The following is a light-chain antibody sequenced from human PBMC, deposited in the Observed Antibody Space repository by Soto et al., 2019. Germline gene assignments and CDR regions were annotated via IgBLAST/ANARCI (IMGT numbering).Light chain of an antibody. Sequence: DIQMTQSPSSLSASVGDRVTITCRASQSIGIYLNWYQQEPGKAPKLLIYAASTLQSGVPLRFIGSGSGRDFTLSIGSLQPEDFATYFCQQSYSTPFTFGPGTKVDIK. J-gene: IGKJ3*01. CDR3: QQSYSTPFT. CDR2: AAS. V-gene: IGKV1-39*01. CDR1: QSIGIY.